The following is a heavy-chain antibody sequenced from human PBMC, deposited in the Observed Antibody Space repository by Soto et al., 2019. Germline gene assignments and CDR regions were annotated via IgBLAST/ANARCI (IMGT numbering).Heavy chain of an antibody. J-gene: IGHJ4*02. V-gene: IGHV4-61*08. D-gene: IGHD2-15*01. CDR3: AREGCSGGSCYSGYNLGIDY. CDR2: IYYSVST. CDR1: GGSISSGDYY. Sequence: SETLSLTCPVSGGSISSGDYYWSLIRQPPGKGLDWIGYIYYSVSTNYNPSLKSRVTISRDTSKNQFSLKLSSVTAAETAVYYCAREGCSGGSCYSGYNLGIDYWGQGTLVTVYS.